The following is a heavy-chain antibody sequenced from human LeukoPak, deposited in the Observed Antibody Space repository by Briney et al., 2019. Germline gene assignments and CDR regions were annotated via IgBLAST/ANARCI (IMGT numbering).Heavy chain of an antibody. CDR2: IRYDGSDK. J-gene: IGHJ5*02. CDR3: AKGDTP. V-gene: IGHV3-30*02. Sequence: PGGSLRLSCAASGFNFSNYDMHWVRQAPGKGLEWVAFIRYDGSDKYYADSVKGRFTISRDNSKNTLYLQMNGLRTDDTAVYYCAKGDTPWGQGTLVTVSS. CDR1: GFNFSNYD. D-gene: IGHD2-21*02.